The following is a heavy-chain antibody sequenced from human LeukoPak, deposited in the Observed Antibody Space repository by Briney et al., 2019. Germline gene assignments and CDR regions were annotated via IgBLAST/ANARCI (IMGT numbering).Heavy chain of an antibody. CDR2: VFHTGTA. Sequence: SETLSLTCSVSGASISRTTYYWGWIRQPPGKGLEWIGSVFHTGTAYYNPSLRSRVTLSVDTSKNQFSLKMSSVTAADTAVYYCTKNDVGDYGTWGQGTLVAVSS. D-gene: IGHD4-17*01. J-gene: IGHJ5*02. V-gene: IGHV4-39*01. CDR3: TKNDVGDYGT. CDR1: GASISRTTYY.